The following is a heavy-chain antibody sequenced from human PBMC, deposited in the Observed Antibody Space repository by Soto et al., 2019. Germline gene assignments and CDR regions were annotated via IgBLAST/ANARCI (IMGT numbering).Heavy chain of an antibody. J-gene: IGHJ4*02. CDR3: AKDGGVQLGGSSGVDY. D-gene: IGHD6-19*01. Sequence: EVQLLESGGGLVQPGGSLRLSCAASGFTFSSYAMSWVRQAPGKGLEWVSAISGSGGSTYYADSVKGRFTISRDNSKNTLYLQMNILRAEDTAVYYCAKDGGVQLGGSSGVDYWGQGTLVTVSS. V-gene: IGHV3-23*01. CDR2: ISGSGGST. CDR1: GFTFSSYA.